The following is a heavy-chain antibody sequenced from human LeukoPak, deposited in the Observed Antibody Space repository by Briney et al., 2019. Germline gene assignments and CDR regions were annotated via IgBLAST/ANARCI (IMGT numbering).Heavy chain of an antibody. CDR2: IKKDGSDK. D-gene: IGHD3-10*01. V-gene: IGHV3-7*01. Sequence: GGSLRLSCAASGFTVSSNYMSWVRQAPGKGLEWVANIKKDGSDKYYVDSVKGRFTVSRDNAKNSLYLQMNSLRAEDTAMYYCLQYDSGNTWGRGTLVTVSS. CDR3: LQYDSGNT. J-gene: IGHJ5*02. CDR1: GFTVSSNY.